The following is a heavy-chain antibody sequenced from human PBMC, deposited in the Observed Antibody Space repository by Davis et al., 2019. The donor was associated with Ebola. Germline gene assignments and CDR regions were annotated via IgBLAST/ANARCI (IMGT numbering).Heavy chain of an antibody. D-gene: IGHD1-1*01. CDR1: GFTFSSYW. Sequence: GESLKISCAASGFTFSSYWMSWVRQAPGKGLEWVANIKQDGSEKYYVDSVKGRFTISRDNAKNSLYLQMNSLRAEDTALYYCAKSSAERYYYYYGMDVWGQGTTVTVSS. V-gene: IGHV3-7*03. J-gene: IGHJ6*02. CDR3: AKSSAERYYYYYGMDV. CDR2: IKQDGSEK.